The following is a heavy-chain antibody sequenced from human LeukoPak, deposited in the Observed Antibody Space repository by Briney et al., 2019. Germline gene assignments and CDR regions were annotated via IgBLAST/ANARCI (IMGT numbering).Heavy chain of an antibody. CDR2: INPNSGGT. J-gene: IGHJ6*03. CDR3: AKVGYSYGFYYYMDV. D-gene: IGHD5-18*01. CDR1: GYTFTDYY. Sequence: ASVKVSCKASGYTFTDYYIHWVRQAPGQGLEWMGWINPNSGGTNYAQKFQGRVTMTRDTSISTAYMELSRLRSDDTAVYYCAKVGYSYGFYYYMDVWGKGTTVTVSS. V-gene: IGHV1-2*02.